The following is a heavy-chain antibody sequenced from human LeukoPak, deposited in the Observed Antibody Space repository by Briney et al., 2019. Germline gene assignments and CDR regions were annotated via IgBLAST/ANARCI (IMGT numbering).Heavy chain of an antibody. V-gene: IGHV3-21*01. CDR1: GFTFSSYS. CDR2: ISSSSGYI. CDR3: ARDLENYYDSSGYYSPALGY. J-gene: IGHJ4*02. D-gene: IGHD3-22*01. Sequence: GGSLRLSCAASGFTFSSYSMNWVRQAPGKGLEWVSSISSSSGYIYYADSVKGRFTISRDNAKNSLYLQMNSLRAEDTAVYYCARDLENYYDSSGYYSPALGYWGQGTLVTVSS.